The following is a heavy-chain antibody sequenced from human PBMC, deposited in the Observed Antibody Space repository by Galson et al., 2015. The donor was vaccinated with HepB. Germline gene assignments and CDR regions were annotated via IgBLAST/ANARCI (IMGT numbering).Heavy chain of an antibody. CDR3: TRLGDHYAMDV. CDR1: GFTFSDHY. Sequence: SLRLSCAASGFTFSDHYLEWVRQAPGKGLEWVGRSRNKAKTYTTEYAASVKGRLTISRDDSKNSLYLQMNSLKTDDTAVYYCTRLGDHYAMDVWGQGTTVTVSS. J-gene: IGHJ6*02. V-gene: IGHV3-72*01. CDR2: SRNKAKTYTT. D-gene: IGHD3-16*01.